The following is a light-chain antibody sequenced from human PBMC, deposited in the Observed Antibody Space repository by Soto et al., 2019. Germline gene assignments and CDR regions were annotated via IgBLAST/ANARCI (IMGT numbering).Light chain of an antibody. Sequence: DIQMTQSPSTLSASVGDRVTITCRASQSISSGLAWYQQKPGKAPKLLIYKASSLESGVPSRFSVSGSGTEFTLTISSLQPDDFATYYCQHYNSYPWTFGQGTKVEIK. J-gene: IGKJ1*01. CDR3: QHYNSYPWT. CDR2: KAS. CDR1: QSISSG. V-gene: IGKV1-5*03.